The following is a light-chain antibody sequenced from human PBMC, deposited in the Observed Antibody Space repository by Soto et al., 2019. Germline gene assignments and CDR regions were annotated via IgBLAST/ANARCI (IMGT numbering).Light chain of an antibody. CDR2: GVS. V-gene: IGKV3-20*01. Sequence: EIVLTQSPGTLSLSPGERATLSCRASQSVSSSYLAWYQHKPGQAPRLLISGVSSRATGIPDRFSGSGSGTHFTLTISRLEPEDFAVYYCHQYGTSPKTFGQGTKVEIK. CDR1: QSVSSSY. CDR3: HQYGTSPKT. J-gene: IGKJ1*01.